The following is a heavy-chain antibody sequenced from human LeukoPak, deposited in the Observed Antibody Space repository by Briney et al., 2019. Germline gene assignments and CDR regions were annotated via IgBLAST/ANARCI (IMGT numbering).Heavy chain of an antibody. CDR1: GFTFRNYG. V-gene: IGHV3-33*01. CDR3: ARNFQNYYGSGSCYSDLDH. CDR2: ICYDGDNK. J-gene: IGHJ4*02. Sequence: GGSLRLSCVASGFTFRNYGMHWVRQAPGKGLEGVAVICYDGDNKDYTYSVRGRFTISRDNSKNTLYLQMNSLSAEDPAVYYCARNFQNYYGSGSCYSDLDHWGQGTLVTVSS. D-gene: IGHD3-10*01.